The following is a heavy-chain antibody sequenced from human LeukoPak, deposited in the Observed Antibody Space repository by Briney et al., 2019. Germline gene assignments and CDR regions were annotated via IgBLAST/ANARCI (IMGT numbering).Heavy chain of an antibody. D-gene: IGHD5-12*01. Sequence: KPSETLSLTCTVSGGSISGFYWTWIRPPPGKGLEWIGWVHSSGSTSYNPSLSSRLTISADTSKNQLSLKLSSVTAADTAVYYCARYDYNSPTYLDSWGQGTLVTVSS. V-gene: IGHV4-4*09. CDR3: ARYDYNSPTYLDS. J-gene: IGHJ4*02. CDR1: GGSISGFY. CDR2: VHSSGST.